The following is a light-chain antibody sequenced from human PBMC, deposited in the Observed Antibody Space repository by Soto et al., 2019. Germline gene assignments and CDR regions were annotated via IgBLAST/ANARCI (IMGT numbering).Light chain of an antibody. J-gene: IGKJ1*01. CDR1: QSVSSY. CDR2: DAS. CDR3: QKYNRAPPT. V-gene: IGKV3-11*01. Sequence: PGERATLSCRASQSVSSYLAWYQQKPGQAPRLLIYDASNRATGISARFSGSGSGTDFTLTISSLQPEDVATYYCQKYNRAPPTFGQGTKVDIK.